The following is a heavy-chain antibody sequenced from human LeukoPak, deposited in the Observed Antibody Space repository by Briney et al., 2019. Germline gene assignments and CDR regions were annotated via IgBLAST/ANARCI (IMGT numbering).Heavy chain of an antibody. CDR1: GFTFDDYG. CDR3: AKGQEFLEWIYDY. CDR2: ISGGSGSR. V-gene: IGHV3-20*04. D-gene: IGHD3-3*01. J-gene: IGHJ4*02. Sequence: GGSLRLSCAASGFTFDDYGMSWVRQAPGKGLEWVSGISGGSGSRNYGDSVKGRFTISRDNSKNTLFLQLSGLRAEDTAVYYCAKGQEFLEWIYDYWGQGTLVTVSS.